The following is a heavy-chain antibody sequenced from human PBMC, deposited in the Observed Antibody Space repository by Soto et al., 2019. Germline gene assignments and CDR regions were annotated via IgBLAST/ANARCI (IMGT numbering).Heavy chain of an antibody. CDR3: ARDREELQFVLRYFDWKGNYGMDV. CDR1: GYTFTSYY. J-gene: IGHJ6*02. Sequence: GASVKVSCKASGYTFTSYYMHWVRQAPGQGLEWMGIINPSGGSTSYAQKFQGRVTMTRDTSTSTVYMELSSLRSEDTAVYYCARDREELQFVLRYFDWKGNYGMDVWGQGTTVTVSS. CDR2: INPSGGST. D-gene: IGHD3-9*01. V-gene: IGHV1-46*03.